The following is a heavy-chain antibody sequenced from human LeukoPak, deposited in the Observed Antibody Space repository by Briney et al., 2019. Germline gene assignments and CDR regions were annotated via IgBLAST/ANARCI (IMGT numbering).Heavy chain of an antibody. CDR3: ARHYCSSTSCYSYFDY. CDR2: IFPGDSDT. V-gene: IGHV5-51*01. J-gene: IGHJ4*02. D-gene: IGHD2-2*01. Sequence: GESLKISCKGSGYSFTSYWIGWVRQMPGKGLEWMGIIFPGDSDTRYSPSFQGQVTISAEKSISTAYLQWSSLKASDTAMYYCARHYCSSTSCYSYFDYWGQGTLVTVSS. CDR1: GYSFTSYW.